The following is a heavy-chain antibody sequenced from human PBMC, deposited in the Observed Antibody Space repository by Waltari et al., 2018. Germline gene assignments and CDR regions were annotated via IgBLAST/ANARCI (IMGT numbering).Heavy chain of an antibody. CDR3: ARGDGSGMAY. V-gene: IGHV3-7*03. J-gene: IGHJ4*02. CDR1: GFTFRSYW. D-gene: IGHD3-10*01. Sequence: EVQVVESGGGLVQPGGSLRLSCAASGFTFRSYWMSWVRQAPGKGLEWVANIKQDGSEKYYVDSVKGRFTISRDNAKNSLYLQMSSLRAEDTAVYYCARGDGSGMAYWGQGTLVTVSS. CDR2: IKQDGSEK.